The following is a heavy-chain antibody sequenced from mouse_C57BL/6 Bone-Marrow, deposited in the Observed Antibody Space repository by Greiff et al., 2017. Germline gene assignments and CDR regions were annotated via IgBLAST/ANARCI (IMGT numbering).Heavy chain of an antibody. J-gene: IGHJ4*01. D-gene: IGHD2-5*01. CDR2: ISSGSSTI. CDR1: GFTFSDYG. Sequence: EVQRVESGGGLVKPGGSLKLSCAASGFTFSDYGMHWVRQAPEKGLEWVAYISSGSSTIYYADTVKGRFTISRDKAKNTLFRQMTSLRSEDTAMYYCARGLYSNYDYYAMDYWGQGTSVTVSA. CDR3: ARGLYSNYDYYAMDY. V-gene: IGHV5-17*01.